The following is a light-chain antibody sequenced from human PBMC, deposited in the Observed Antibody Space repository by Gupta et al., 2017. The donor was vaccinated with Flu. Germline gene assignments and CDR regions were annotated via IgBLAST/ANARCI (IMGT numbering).Light chain of an antibody. J-gene: IGLJ1*01. V-gene: IGLV3-1*01. CDR2: QYN. CDR3: LAWDSGASV. Sequence: SYDLSQPPSVSVSPGETATITCSGDRLGVKCVAWYQQKPGQSPLLVIYQYNQLPSVIPERFSGSNSVNTAPLTISGAQALDQADYYCLAWDSGASVFGAWTMVVVL. CDR1: RLGVKC.